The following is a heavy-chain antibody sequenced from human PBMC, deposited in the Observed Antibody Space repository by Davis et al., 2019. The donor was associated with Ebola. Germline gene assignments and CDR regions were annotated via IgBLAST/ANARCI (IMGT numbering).Heavy chain of an antibody. CDR3: ARGITMIVVASYYFDY. Sequence: SLKISCAASGFTFSNSEMNWVRQAPGKGLEWVSYISSSGSTIYYADSVKGRFTISRDNAKNSLYLQMNSLRAEDTAVYYCARGITMIVVASYYFDYWGQGTLVTVSS. D-gene: IGHD3-22*01. CDR2: ISSSGSTI. V-gene: IGHV3-48*03. CDR1: GFTFSNSE. J-gene: IGHJ4*02.